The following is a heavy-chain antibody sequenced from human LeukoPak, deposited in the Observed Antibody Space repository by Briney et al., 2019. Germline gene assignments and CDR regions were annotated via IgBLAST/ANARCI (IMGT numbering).Heavy chain of an antibody. Sequence: ASVKVSCKVSGYTLTELSMDWVRQAPGKGLEWMGGFYPEDGETIYAQKLEGRVTMNEDTSTKTAYMGRSSLRSEDTAVYYCAVEEHLGEYYFDYWGQGTLVTVSS. CDR1: GYTLTELS. CDR3: AVEEHLGEYYFDY. CDR2: FYPEDGET. D-gene: IGHD3-10*01. J-gene: IGHJ4*02. V-gene: IGHV1-24*01.